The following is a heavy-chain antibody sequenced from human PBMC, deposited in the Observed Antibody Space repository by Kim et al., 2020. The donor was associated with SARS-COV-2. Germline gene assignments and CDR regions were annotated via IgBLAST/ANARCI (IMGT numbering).Heavy chain of an antibody. Sequence: SETLSLTCAVYGGSFSGYYWSWIRQPPGKGLEWIGEINHSGSTNYNPSLKSRVTISVDTSKNQFSLKLSSVTAADTAVYYCARRGYSYGPYYYYYGMDVWGQGTTVTVSS. D-gene: IGHD5-18*01. J-gene: IGHJ6*02. CDR3: ARRGYSYGPYYYYYGMDV. CDR1: GGSFSGYY. V-gene: IGHV4-34*01. CDR2: INHSGST.